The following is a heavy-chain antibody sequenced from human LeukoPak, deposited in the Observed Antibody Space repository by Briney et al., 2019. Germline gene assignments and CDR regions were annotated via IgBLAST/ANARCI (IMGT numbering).Heavy chain of an antibody. CDR3: ARDGAAIDS. CDR1: GGSISSSDW. D-gene: IGHD2-15*01. V-gene: IGHV4-4*02. J-gene: IGHJ4*02. Sequence: PSETLSLTCAVSGGSISSSDWWSWVRQPPGGGLEWIGYIYRSEDTNCNPSLKSRVTMSLDKSKNQFSLKLSSVTAADTAVYYCARDGAAIDSWGQGTLVTVSS. CDR2: IYRSEDT.